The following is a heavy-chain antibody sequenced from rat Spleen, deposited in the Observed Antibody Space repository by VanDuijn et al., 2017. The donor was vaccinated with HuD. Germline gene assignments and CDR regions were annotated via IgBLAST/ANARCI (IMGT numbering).Heavy chain of an antibody. Sequence: QVQLKESGPGLVQPSQTLSLTCTVAGFSLTSYNVHWVRQPPGKGLEWMGVIWNTVGTRVNSALKSRLSISKDTSKSQVFLKMNSLQTEDTATYYCARDHDGTYSSYVMDAWGQGASVTVSS. CDR1: GFSLTSYN. D-gene: IGHD1-11*01. CDR2: IWNTVGT. CDR3: ARDHDGTYSSYVMDA. V-gene: IGHV2-41*01. J-gene: IGHJ4*01.